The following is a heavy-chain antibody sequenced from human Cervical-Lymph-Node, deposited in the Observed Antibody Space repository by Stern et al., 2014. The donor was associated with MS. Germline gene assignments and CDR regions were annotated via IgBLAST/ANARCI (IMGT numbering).Heavy chain of an antibody. D-gene: IGHD3-22*01. CDR1: GFTFTSSA. V-gene: IGHV1-58*01. J-gene: IGHJ3*02. Sequence: QLVEYGPEVKKPGTSVKVSCKASGFTFTSSAVQWVRQARGQLLEWIGWVVVGSGNPNYAQKFQERVTITRDMSTSTAYMELSSLRSEDTAVYYCAAEPMYYSDSVGAFDIWGQGTMVTVSS. CDR2: VVVGSGNP. CDR3: AAEPMYYSDSVGAFDI.